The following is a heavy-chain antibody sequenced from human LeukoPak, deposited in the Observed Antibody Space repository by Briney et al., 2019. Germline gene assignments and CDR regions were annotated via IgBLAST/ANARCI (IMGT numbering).Heavy chain of an antibody. CDR3: VIDGGGTTPNDC. Sequence: PVGSPRLSCAASGFTLSDYWMNRVGQAPGKGPRWVSHISPGGMNIAYANSLTGRFPISSGSANHTLYLQMDSLRVGGTAVFYLVIDGGGTTPNDCWGQGSLVTASS. CDR1: GFTLSDYW. J-gene: IGHJ4*01. CDR2: ISPGGMNI. D-gene: IGHD1-7*01. V-gene: IGHV3-74*01.